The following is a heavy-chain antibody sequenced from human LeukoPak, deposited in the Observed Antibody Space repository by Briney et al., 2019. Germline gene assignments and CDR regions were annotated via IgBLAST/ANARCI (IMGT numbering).Heavy chain of an antibody. CDR2: MSYDESTK. CDR1: GFSFNAYW. Sequence: GGSLRLSCAASGFSFNAYWMHWVRQAPGTGLEWVAVMSYDESTKYYADSVKGRFTISRDNSKNTLYLQMNSLRAEDTAVYYCVRDLGGRSGHWGQGTLVTVSS. D-gene: IGHD1-26*01. J-gene: IGHJ4*02. CDR3: VRDLGGRSGH. V-gene: IGHV3-30*03.